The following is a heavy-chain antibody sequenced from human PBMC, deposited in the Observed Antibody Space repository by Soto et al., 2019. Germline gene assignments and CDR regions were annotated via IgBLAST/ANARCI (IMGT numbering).Heavy chain of an antibody. CDR3: GRAGGYSYGYRGYYYGMDV. D-gene: IGHD5-18*01. CDR2: IYYSGST. CDR1: GGSISSYY. J-gene: IGHJ6*02. Sequence: PSETLSLTCTVSGGSISSYYWSWIRQPPGKGLEWIGYIYYSGSTNYNPSLKSRVTISVDTSKNQFSLKLSSVTAADTAVYYCGRAGGYSYGYRGYYYGMDVWGQGTTVTVSS. V-gene: IGHV4-59*01.